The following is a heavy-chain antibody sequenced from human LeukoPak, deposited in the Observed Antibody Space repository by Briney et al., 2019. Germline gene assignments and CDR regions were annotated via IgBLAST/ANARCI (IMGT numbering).Heavy chain of an antibody. V-gene: IGHV3-74*01. Sequence: GGSLRLPCAASGITFCSNWMHWVRQAPGKGLVWVSRINGDESVTNYADSVKGRFTISRDNAKNTLYLQMNSLRAEDTAVYYCGSSSSTCSDYWGQGALVTVSS. J-gene: IGHJ4*02. CDR3: GSSSSTCSDY. CDR2: INGDESVT. CDR1: GITFCSNW.